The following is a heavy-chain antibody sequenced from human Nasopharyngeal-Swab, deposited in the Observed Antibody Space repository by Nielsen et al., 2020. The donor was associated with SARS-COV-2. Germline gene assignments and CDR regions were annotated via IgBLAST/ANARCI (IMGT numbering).Heavy chain of an antibody. CDR2: ISSSSSYI. J-gene: IGHJ6*02. Sequence: GESLKISCAASGFTFSSYSMNWVRQAPGKGLEWVSSISSSSSYIYYADSVKGRFTISRDNAENSLYLQMNSLRAEDTAVYYCARDLSSIWTSGLGVWGQGTTVIVSS. CDR3: ARDLSSIWTSGLGV. D-gene: IGHD6-13*01. CDR1: GFTFSSYS. V-gene: IGHV3-21*01.